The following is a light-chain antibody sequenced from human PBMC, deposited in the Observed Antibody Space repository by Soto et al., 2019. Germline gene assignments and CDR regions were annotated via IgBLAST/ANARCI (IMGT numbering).Light chain of an antibody. CDR3: QQSYTTPYT. CDR2: AAS. V-gene: IGKV1-39*01. Sequence: DLQLTPSASSLSASVGDRVTITCRASQRTTNYLYWYQQKLGKAPKLLIYAASNLQSGLPSRFSGSGFVTDFTLTISSVQPDDFATYFCQQSYTTPYTFGLGTKLEIK. J-gene: IGKJ2*01. CDR1: QRTTNY.